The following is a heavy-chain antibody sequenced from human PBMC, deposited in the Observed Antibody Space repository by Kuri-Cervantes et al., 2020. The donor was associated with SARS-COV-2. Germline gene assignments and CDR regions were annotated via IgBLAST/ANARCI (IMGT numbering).Heavy chain of an antibody. Sequence: GESLKTSCAASGFTFSSYEMNWVRQAPGKGLEWVSSISSSSSYIYYADSVKGRFTISRDNAKNSLYLQMNSLRAEDTAVYYCAKEQWLVRAPFNYWGQGTLVTVSS. CDR1: GFTFSSYE. CDR3: AKEQWLVRAPFNY. D-gene: IGHD6-19*01. J-gene: IGHJ4*02. CDR2: ISSSSSYI. V-gene: IGHV3-21*04.